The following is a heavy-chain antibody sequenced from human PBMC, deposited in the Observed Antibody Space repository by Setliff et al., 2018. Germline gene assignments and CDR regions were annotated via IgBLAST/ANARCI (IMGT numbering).Heavy chain of an antibody. CDR1: GYTLSRHY. D-gene: IGHD6-13*01. Sequence: ASVKVSCKATGYTLSRHYMHWARQAPGQGLEWMGIINPGGGSASIVQKFQGRVTMTSGTSTSTVYMEFTGLTSEDTAVYYCARAGVAAADRKGLLEYWGQGTLVTVSS. CDR3: ARAGVAAADRKGLLEY. CDR2: INPGGGSA. V-gene: IGHV1-46*01. J-gene: IGHJ4*02.